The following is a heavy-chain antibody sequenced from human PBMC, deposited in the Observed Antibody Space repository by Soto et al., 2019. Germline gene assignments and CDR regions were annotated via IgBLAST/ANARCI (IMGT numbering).Heavy chain of an antibody. D-gene: IGHD2-2*01. J-gene: IGHJ4*02. V-gene: IGHV4-31*03. CDR2: ISYSGSS. CDR3: ARATPAGSADF. CDR1: GGSNIRDGYY. Sequence: SETLSLTCTVSGGSNIRDGYYWSWIRQHPGKGLEWIAYISYSGSSYSNPSLKSRVTISADTSKNQFSLRLTSVTAADTAVYFCARATPAGSADFWGQGTLVTVYS.